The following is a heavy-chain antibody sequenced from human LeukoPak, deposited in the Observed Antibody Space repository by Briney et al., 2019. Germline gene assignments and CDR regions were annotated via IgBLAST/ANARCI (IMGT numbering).Heavy chain of an antibody. V-gene: IGHV1-8*01. D-gene: IGHD3-22*01. CDR1: GYTFTSYD. Sequence: ASVKVSCKASGYTFTSYDINWVRQATGQGLEWMGWINPNSGNTGYAQKFQGRVTMTRNTSRSTAYMELSSLRSEDTAVYYCAKVGDDSSGYYYYAFDIWGQGTMVTVSS. J-gene: IGHJ3*02. CDR2: INPNSGNT. CDR3: AKVGDDSSGYYYYAFDI.